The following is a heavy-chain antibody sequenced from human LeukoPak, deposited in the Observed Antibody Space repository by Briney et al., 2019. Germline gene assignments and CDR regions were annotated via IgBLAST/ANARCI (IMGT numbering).Heavy chain of an antibody. CDR1: GGSISSYY. V-gene: IGHV4-59*01. D-gene: IGHD3-9*01. CDR2: TYYSGST. Sequence: TSETLSLTCTVSGGSISSYYWSWIRQPPGKGLEWIGYTYYSGSTNYNPSLKSRVTISVDTSKNQFSLKLSSVTAADTAVYYCARVRILTGYRWLDPWGQGTLVTVSS. J-gene: IGHJ5*02. CDR3: ARVRILTGYRWLDP.